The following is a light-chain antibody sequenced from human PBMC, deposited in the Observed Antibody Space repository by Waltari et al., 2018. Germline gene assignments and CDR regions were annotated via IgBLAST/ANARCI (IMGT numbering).Light chain of an antibody. CDR1: SSNIGNNY. Sequence: QSVLTQPPSVSAAPGQRVTISCSGGSSNIGNNYVSWYRQFPGTAPKLLIYENTERPSGIPGRSAGSKSGTSATLDITGLQAGDEADYYCGTWDSSLSGAVFGGGTHRTVL. J-gene: IGLJ7*01. CDR2: ENT. V-gene: IGLV1-51*02. CDR3: GTWDSSLSGAV.